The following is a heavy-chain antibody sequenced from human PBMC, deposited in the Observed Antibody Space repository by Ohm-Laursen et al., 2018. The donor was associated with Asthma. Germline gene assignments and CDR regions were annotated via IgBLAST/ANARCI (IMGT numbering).Heavy chain of an antibody. CDR2: ISDTTKYI. Sequence: SLRLSCAAFGYTFSRYSIHWVRQVPGKGLEWVSSISDTTKYIYYADSVRGRFTTSRDNAKNSVYLQMNSLRAEDTALYYCARIGPEWELPGREYSLHHWGQGTQVTVSS. V-gene: IGHV3-21*01. CDR1: GYTFSRYS. CDR3: ARIGPEWELPGREYSLHH. D-gene: IGHD1-26*01. J-gene: IGHJ1*01.